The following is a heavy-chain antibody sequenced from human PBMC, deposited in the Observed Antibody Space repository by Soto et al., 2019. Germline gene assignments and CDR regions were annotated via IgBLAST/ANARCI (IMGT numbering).Heavy chain of an antibody. D-gene: IGHD1-7*01. J-gene: IGHJ4*02. CDR2: ISGSGGST. V-gene: IGHV3-23*01. Sequence: VGSLRLSCAASGFTFSSYAMSWVRQAPGKGLEWVSAISGSGGSTYYADSVRGRFTISRDNSKNTLYLQMNSLRAEDTAVYYCANEITGTTSAGDYWGQGTLVTVSS. CDR3: ANEITGTTSAGDY. CDR1: GFTFSSYA.